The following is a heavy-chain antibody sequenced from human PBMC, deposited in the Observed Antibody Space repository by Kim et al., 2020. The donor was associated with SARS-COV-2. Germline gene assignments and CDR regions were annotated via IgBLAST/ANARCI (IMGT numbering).Heavy chain of an antibody. J-gene: IGHJ4*02. CDR3: ARRGANYDFWSGYQFDY. CDR2: INTNTGNP. D-gene: IGHD3-3*01. Sequence: ASVKVSCKASGYTFTSYAMNWVRQAPGQGLEWMGWINTNTGNPTYAQGFTGRFVFSLDTSVSTAYLQISSLKAEDTAVYYCARRGANYDFWSGYQFDYWGQGTLVTVSS. CDR1: GYTFTSYA. V-gene: IGHV7-4-1*02.